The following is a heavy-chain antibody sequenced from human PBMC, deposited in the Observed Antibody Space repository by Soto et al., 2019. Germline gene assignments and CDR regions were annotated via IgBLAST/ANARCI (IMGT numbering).Heavy chain of an antibody. CDR3: ARGVRYYSSEKPANFDY. D-gene: IGHD2-21*01. Sequence: QVQLLESGGGLVKPGGSLRLSCAASGFTFSDYYMSWIRQAPGKGLECVAYISVSSTYANYGDSVEGRFTISRDNAENSLFLQMNSLRADDTAVDYCARGVRYYSSEKPANFDYWGQGALVTVSS. CDR2: ISVSSTYA. CDR1: GFTFSDYY. J-gene: IGHJ4*02. V-gene: IGHV3-11*05.